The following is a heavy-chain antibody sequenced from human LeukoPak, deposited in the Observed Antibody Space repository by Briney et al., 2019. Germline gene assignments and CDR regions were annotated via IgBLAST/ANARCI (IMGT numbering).Heavy chain of an antibody. CDR2: INHSGST. V-gene: IGHV4-34*01. Sequence: PSETLSLTCAVYGGSFSGYYWSWIRQPPGKGLEWIGEINHSGSTNYNPSLKSRVTISVDTSKNQFSLKLSSVTAADTAVYYCASLLGYDSSGYYSSSAANWFDPWGQGTLVTVSS. CDR1: GGSFSGYY. J-gene: IGHJ5*02. CDR3: ASLLGYDSSGYYSSSAANWFDP. D-gene: IGHD3-22*01.